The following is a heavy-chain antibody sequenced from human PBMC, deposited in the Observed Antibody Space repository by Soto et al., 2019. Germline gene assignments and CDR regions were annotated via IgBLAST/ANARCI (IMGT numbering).Heavy chain of an antibody. CDR1: GFTFSGSA. J-gene: IGHJ5*02. Sequence: PGGSLRLSCAASGFTFSGSAMNWVRQAPGKGLEWVSYIGTSTLLEYADSVRGRFTGSRDNDKSSVYLQMNSLRAEDTAVYYCARDFWSTSWYPWGQGTLVTVSS. V-gene: IGHV3-48*01. CDR3: ARDFWSTSWYP. CDR2: IGTSTLL. D-gene: IGHD3-3*01.